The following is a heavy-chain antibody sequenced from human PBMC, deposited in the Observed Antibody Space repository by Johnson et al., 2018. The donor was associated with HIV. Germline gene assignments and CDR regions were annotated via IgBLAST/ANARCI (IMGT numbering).Heavy chain of an antibody. Sequence: VQLVESGGGVVRPGGSLRLSCAASGFTFDDYVMRWVRQAPGKGLEWVAVISYDGTNKYYAGSVKGRFTISRDNSKNTLSLQMNSLRAEDTAVYYCAREEEYSYGFGAFDIWGQGTMVTASS. CDR2: ISYDGTNK. D-gene: IGHD5-18*01. CDR3: AREEEYSYGFGAFDI. J-gene: IGHJ3*02. CDR1: GFTFDDYV. V-gene: IGHV3-30-3*01.